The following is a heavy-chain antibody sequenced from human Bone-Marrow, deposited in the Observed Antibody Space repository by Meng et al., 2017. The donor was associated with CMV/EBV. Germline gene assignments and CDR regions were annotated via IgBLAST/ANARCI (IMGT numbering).Heavy chain of an antibody. Sequence: SVKVSCKASGCTFSSYAISWVRQAPGQGLEWMGGIIPIFGTANYAQKFQGRVTITTDETTSTAYMELSSLRSEDTTVYYCERDRPLMTTVTTRYYYGMDVWGQGTTVTVSS. V-gene: IGHV1-69*05. J-gene: IGHJ6*02. CDR3: ERDRPLMTTVTTRYYYGMDV. CDR1: GCTFSSYA. D-gene: IGHD4-11*01. CDR2: IIPIFGTA.